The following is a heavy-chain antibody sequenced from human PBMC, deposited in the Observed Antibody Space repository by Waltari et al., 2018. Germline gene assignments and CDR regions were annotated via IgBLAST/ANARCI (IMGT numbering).Heavy chain of an antibody. CDR1: GGSISSGDSY. V-gene: IGHV4-30-4*08. CDR2: IYYSGST. D-gene: IGHD6-6*01. Sequence: QVQLQESGPGLVKPSQTLSLPCTVSGGSISSGDSYWSWIRQPPGKGLEWIGYIYYSGSTYYNPSLKSRVTISVDTSKNQFSLKLSSVTAADTAVYYCARDLSGSSSAFDYWGQGTLVTVSS. CDR3: ARDLSGSSSAFDY. J-gene: IGHJ4*02.